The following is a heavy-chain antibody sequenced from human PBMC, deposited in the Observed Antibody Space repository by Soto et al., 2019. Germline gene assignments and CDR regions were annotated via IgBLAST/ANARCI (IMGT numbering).Heavy chain of an antibody. CDR1: EFTFSNYA. D-gene: IGHD1-26*01. CDR3: AKGWDTYYFYYYMDV. V-gene: IGHV3-23*01. CDR2: ISASGDST. J-gene: IGHJ6*03. Sequence: EVHLLESGGGLAQPGGSLRLSCAASEFTFSNYAMNWVRQAPGKGLEWVSAISASGDSTYYADSVKARFTISRDNSKNTLYLQLNSLRTEDTAVYFCAKGWDTYYFYYYMDVWGIGTTVTVAS.